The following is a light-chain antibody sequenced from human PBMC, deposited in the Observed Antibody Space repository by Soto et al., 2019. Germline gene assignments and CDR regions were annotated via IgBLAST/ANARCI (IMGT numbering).Light chain of an antibody. CDR2: WAS. Sequence: DIVMTQSPDSLAVSLGERATINCKSSQNNKNYLAWYQQKAGQPPKLIIDWASTRASGVPDRFSGSGSGTDFTLTISSLQAEDVAVYYCQHYFNSWTFGQGTKVEIK. CDR1: QNNKNY. CDR3: QHYFNSWT. J-gene: IGKJ1*01. V-gene: IGKV4-1*01.